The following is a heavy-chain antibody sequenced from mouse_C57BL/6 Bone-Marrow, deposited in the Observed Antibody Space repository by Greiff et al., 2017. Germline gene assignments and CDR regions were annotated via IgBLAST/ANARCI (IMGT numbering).Heavy chain of an antibody. CDR1: GFNIKDYY. V-gene: IGHV14-1*01. CDR3: TTNYGSSDWYFDV. Sequence: EVQLQQSGAELVRPGASVKLSCTASGFNIKDYYMHWVKQRPEQGLEWIGRIDPEDGDTEYAPKFQGKATMTADTSSNTAYLQLSSLTSEDTAVYYWTTNYGSSDWYFDVWGTGTTVTVSS. D-gene: IGHD1-1*01. CDR2: IDPEDGDT. J-gene: IGHJ1*03.